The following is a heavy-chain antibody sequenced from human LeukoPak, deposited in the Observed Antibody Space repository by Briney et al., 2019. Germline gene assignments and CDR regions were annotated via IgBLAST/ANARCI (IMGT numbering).Heavy chain of an antibody. Sequence: PSETLSLTCTVSGGSNTSSSYYWGWIRQPPGKGLEWIGNIYNGESTYYNPSLKSRLTISVDTSKNQFSLKLRSVTAADTAVYFCARSARIAARPQNFDYWGQGTLVPVSS. CDR1: GGSNTSSSYY. J-gene: IGHJ4*02. V-gene: IGHV4-39*01. CDR2: IYNGEST. CDR3: ARSARIAARPQNFDY. D-gene: IGHD6-6*01.